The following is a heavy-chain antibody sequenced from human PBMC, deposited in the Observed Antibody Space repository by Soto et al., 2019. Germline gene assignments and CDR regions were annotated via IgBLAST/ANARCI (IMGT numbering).Heavy chain of an antibody. CDR1: GFTFSNAW. CDR2: IKSKTDGGTT. Sequence: PGGSLRLSCAASGFTFSNAWMNWVRQAPGKGLEWVGRIKSKTDGGTTDYAAPVKGRFTISRDDSKNTLYLQMNSLKTEDTAVYYCTTTAILEWLAVVYYYYGMDVWGQGTTVTVSS. J-gene: IGHJ6*02. V-gene: IGHV3-15*07. D-gene: IGHD3-3*02. CDR3: TTTAILEWLAVVYYYYGMDV.